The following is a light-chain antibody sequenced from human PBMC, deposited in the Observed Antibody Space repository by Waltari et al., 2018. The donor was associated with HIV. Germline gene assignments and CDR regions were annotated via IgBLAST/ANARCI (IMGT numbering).Light chain of an antibody. Sequence: QSALTQPAPVSGSPGQSITISCTGTRSDIGGHSSVSWYQQLPGKAPKLMIYAVTYRPSGVSNRFSGSKSGNTASLTISGLQGEDEADYYCLSYTITNTLVFGGGTKLTVL. CDR2: AVT. CDR3: LSYTITNTLV. V-gene: IGLV2-14*01. CDR1: RSDIGGHSS. J-gene: IGLJ3*02.